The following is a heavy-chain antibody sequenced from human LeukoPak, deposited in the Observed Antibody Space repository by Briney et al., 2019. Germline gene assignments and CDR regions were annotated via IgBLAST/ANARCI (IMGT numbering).Heavy chain of an antibody. V-gene: IGHV3-74*01. Sequence: GGSLRLSCTASGFTFSSYLMHWVRQAPGKGLVWVSRINGDGGSTSYADSVKGRFTISRDNAKNTLYLQMNSLRAEDTAVYYCARRIQGMAPYYFDYWGQGTLVTVSS. CDR2: INGDGGST. CDR1: GFTFSSYL. CDR3: ARRIQGMAPYYFDY. D-gene: IGHD5-24*01. J-gene: IGHJ4*02.